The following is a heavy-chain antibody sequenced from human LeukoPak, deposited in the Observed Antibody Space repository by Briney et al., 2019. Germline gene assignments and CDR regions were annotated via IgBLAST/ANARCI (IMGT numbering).Heavy chain of an antibody. J-gene: IGHJ4*02. Sequence: ASVKVSCKASGYTFTGYYMHWARQAPGQGLEWMGWINPNSGGTNYAQKFQGRVTMTRDTSISTAYMELSRLRSDDTAVYYCARGVYYYGSGSDWGQGTLVTVSS. CDR2: INPNSGGT. CDR3: ARGVYYYGSGSD. V-gene: IGHV1-2*02. CDR1: GYTFTGYY. D-gene: IGHD3-10*01.